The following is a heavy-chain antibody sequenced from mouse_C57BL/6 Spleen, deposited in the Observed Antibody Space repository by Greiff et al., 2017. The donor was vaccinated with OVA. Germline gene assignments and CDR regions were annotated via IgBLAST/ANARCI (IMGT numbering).Heavy chain of an antibody. D-gene: IGHD1-1*01. CDR3: ARGGSSWYFDV. CDR2: INPNNGGT. J-gene: IGHJ1*03. CDR1: GYTFTDYY. Sequence: VQLKQSGPELVKPGASVKISCKASGYTFTDYYMNWVKQSHGKSLEWIGDINPNNGGTSYNQKFKGKATLTVDKSSSIAYMELRSLTSEDSAVYYCARGGSSWYFDVWGTGTTVTVSS. V-gene: IGHV1-26*01.